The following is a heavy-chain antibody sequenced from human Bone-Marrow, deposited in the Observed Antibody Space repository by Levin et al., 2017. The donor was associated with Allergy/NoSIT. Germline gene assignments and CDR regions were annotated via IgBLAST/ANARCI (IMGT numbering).Heavy chain of an antibody. Sequence: GESLKISCKASGYTFTSYDINWVRQATGQGLEWMGWMNPNSGNTGYAQKFQGRVTMTRNTSISTAYMELSSLRSEDTAVYYCARFYDFWSGYYGGYYYYGMDVWGQGTTVTVSS. CDR1: GYTFTSYD. V-gene: IGHV1-8*01. D-gene: IGHD3-3*01. J-gene: IGHJ6*02. CDR3: ARFYDFWSGYYGGYYYYGMDV. CDR2: MNPNSGNT.